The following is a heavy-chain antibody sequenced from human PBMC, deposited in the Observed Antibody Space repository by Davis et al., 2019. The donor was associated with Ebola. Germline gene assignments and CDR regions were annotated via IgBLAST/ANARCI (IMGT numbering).Heavy chain of an antibody. V-gene: IGHV4-34*12. CDR2: IFHTGRT. Sequence: PSETLSLTCAVYGGSFSGYYWSWIRQSPGKGLEWIGEIFHTGRTNYNPSLKSRVSISLDTSKNQFFLRLNSVTAADTAVYYCARSATVTTAAFEYWGRGTLVTVSS. D-gene: IGHD4-17*01. CDR3: ARSATVTTAAFEY. J-gene: IGHJ4*02. CDR1: GGSFSGYY.